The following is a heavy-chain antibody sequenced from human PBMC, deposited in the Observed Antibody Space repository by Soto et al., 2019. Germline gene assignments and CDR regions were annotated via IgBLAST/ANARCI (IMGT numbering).Heavy chain of an antibody. CDR2: INVYNGNT. V-gene: IGHV1-18*01. D-gene: IGHD3-10*01. CDR1: GYTFTRYG. CDR3: ARDTSRGEYDY. J-gene: IGHJ4*02. Sequence: QVQLVQSGAEVKKPGASVKVSCKASGYTFTRYGISWGRQAPGQGLEWMGWINVYNGNTNYAQKLQGRVTMTTDTSTSTAYLDLRSLRSDDKAVYFCARDTSRGEYDYWGQGTLVTVSS.